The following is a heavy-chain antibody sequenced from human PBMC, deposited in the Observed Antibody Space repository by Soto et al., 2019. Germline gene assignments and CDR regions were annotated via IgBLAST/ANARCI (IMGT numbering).Heavy chain of an antibody. CDR1: GFTFSSYA. V-gene: IGHV3-30-3*01. Sequence: PGGSLRLFCAASGFTFSSYAMHWVRQAPGRGLEWVAVISYDGSNKYYADSVKGRFTISRDNSKNTLYLQMNSLRPEDTAIYYCARDGGSPGNYYSASDLWGQGTMVTVSS. D-gene: IGHD1-26*01. J-gene: IGHJ3*01. CDR2: ISYDGSNK. CDR3: ARDGGSPGNYYSASDL.